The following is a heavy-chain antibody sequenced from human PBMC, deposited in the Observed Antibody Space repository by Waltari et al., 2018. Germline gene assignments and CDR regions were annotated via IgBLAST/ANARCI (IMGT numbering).Heavy chain of an antibody. D-gene: IGHD4-17*01. CDR3: AKELHDYGDSDAFDI. CDR1: GFTFSSYG. J-gene: IGHJ3*02. V-gene: IGHV3-30*18. CDR2: ISYDGSNK. Sequence: QVQLVESGGGVVQPGRSLRLSCAASGFTFSSYGMHWVRQAPGKGLEWVAVISYDGSNKYYADSVKGRFTISRDNSKNTLYLQMNSLRAEDTAVYYCAKELHDYGDSDAFDIWGQGTMVTVSS.